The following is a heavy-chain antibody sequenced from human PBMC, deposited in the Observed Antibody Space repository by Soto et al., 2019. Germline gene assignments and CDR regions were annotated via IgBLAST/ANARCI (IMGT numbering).Heavy chain of an antibody. D-gene: IGHD1-26*01. J-gene: IGHJ4*02. CDR3: ARSLGETTSLFDY. CDR2: INPSSGTT. V-gene: IGHV1-46*01. Sequence: QVQLVQSGAEMKQPGASVKLSCQASGYIFIHCFMHWVRQAPGQGLEWMGGINPSSGTTTYAQKFQGRVTVTRDTSTSTVYMELSSLGSRDTAMYYCARSLGETTSLFDYWGQGSLVTVSA. CDR1: GYIFIHCF.